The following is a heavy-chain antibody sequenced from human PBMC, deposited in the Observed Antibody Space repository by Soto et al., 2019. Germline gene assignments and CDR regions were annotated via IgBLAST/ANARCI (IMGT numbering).Heavy chain of an antibody. CDR3: ASYSRAAYLDSTRYSRDGFDI. V-gene: IGHV3-7*03. Sequence: PGGSLRLSCAASGFTFSSYCMSWVRQAPGKGLEWVANIKQDGSGKYYVDSVKGRFTISRDNAKNSLYLQMNSLRAEDTAVYYCASYSRAAYLDSTRYSRDGFDIWGQGTMVTVSS. CDR1: GFTFSSYC. CDR2: IKQDGSGK. D-gene: IGHD3-22*01. J-gene: IGHJ3*02.